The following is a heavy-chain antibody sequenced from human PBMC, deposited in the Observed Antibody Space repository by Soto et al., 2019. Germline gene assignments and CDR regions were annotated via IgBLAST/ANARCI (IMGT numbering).Heavy chain of an antibody. D-gene: IGHD3-10*01. CDR3: ARRGVDLHSYDY. Sequence: SETLSLTCTVSGGSISSGGYYWSWIRQHPGKGLEWIGYIYYSGSTYYNPSLKSRVTISVDTSKNQFSLKLRSVTAADTAVYYCARRGVDLHSYDYWGQGTLVTVSS. CDR1: GGSISSGGYY. CDR2: IYYSGST. J-gene: IGHJ4*02. V-gene: IGHV4-31*03.